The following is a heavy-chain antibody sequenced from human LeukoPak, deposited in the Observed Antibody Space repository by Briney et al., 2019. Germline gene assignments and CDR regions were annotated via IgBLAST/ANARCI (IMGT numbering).Heavy chain of an antibody. CDR1: GGSISSSNW. Sequence: SETLSLTCAVSGGSISSSNWWSLVRQPPGKGLEWIGEIYHSGSTNYNPSLKSRVTISVDKSKNQFSLKLSSVTAADTAVYYCARDFSGDSSGYDYWGQGTLVTVSS. D-gene: IGHD3-22*01. V-gene: IGHV4-4*02. J-gene: IGHJ4*02. CDR3: ARDFSGDSSGYDY. CDR2: IYHSGST.